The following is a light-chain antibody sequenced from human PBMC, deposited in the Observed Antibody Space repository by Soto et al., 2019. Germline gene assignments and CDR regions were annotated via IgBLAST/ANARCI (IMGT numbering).Light chain of an antibody. V-gene: IGKV3D-15*01. Sequence: EIVMTQSPVTLSVSPGETAALSCRATQSVRDNLAWYQQKPDQAPRLLIYGASTRDADIPARFSGSGFGTEFTLTIARLQFEDVAFYYCQQYNDWPPVFGGGTKVEIK. CDR3: QQYNDWPPV. CDR1: QSVRDN. J-gene: IGKJ4*01. CDR2: GAS.